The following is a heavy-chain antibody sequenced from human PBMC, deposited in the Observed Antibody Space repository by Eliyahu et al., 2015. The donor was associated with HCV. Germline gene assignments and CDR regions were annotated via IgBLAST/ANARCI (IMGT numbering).Heavy chain of an antibody. CDR2: INPDSGGT. Sequence: QVQLVQSGAEVKKPGASVKVSCKASGYTFTGYYIXWVRQAPGQGLEWMGWINPDSGGTXXAQKFQGRVTMTRDTSIGTAYMELSSLRSDDTAVYYCARSVGRGDILVVIRFDPWGQGTLVTVSS. CDR3: ARSVGRGDILVVIRFDP. D-gene: IGHD2-15*01. CDR1: GYTFTGYY. J-gene: IGHJ5*02. V-gene: IGHV1-2*02.